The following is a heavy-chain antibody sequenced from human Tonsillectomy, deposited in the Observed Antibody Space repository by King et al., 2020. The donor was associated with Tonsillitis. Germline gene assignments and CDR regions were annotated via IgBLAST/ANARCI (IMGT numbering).Heavy chain of an antibody. D-gene: IGHD1-26*01. CDR2: IKEDGSEK. CDR3: ATDQCYRGSYYDY. V-gene: IGHV3-7*01. Sequence: VQLVESGGGLVQTGGSLRLSCAASGFTFSSYWMSWVCQAPGKGLEWVANIKEDGSEKYHVDSVKGRFTISRDNAKNSLYLQMNSLRAEDTAVYYCATDQCYRGSYYDYCGQGALFTLSA. CDR1: GFTFSSYW. J-gene: IGHJ4*02.